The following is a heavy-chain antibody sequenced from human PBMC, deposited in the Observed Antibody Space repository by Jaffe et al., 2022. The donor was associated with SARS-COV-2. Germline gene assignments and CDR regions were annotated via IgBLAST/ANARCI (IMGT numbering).Heavy chain of an antibody. D-gene: IGHD4-17*01. CDR3: ARNGLGLKGFGDSTEEGYYYYYYGMDV. CDR1: GGSISSSNW. Sequence: QVQLQESGPGLVKPSGTLSLTCAVSGGSISSSNWWSWVRQPPGKGLEWIGEIYHSGSTNYNPSLKSRVTISVDKSKNQFSLKLSSVTAADTAVYYCARNGLGLKGFGDSTEEGYYYYYYGMDVWGQGTTVTVSS. J-gene: IGHJ6*02. V-gene: IGHV4-4*02. CDR2: IYHSGST.